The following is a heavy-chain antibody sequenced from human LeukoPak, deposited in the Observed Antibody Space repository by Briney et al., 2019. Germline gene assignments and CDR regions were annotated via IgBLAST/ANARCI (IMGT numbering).Heavy chain of an antibody. J-gene: IGHJ4*02. CDR2: IIPIFGTA. D-gene: IGHD3-22*01. CDR1: GGTFSSYA. Sequence: SVKVSCKASGGTFSSYAISWVRQAPGQGLEWMGGIIPIFGTANYAQKFQGRVTITADKSTSTAYMELSSLRSEDTAVYYCARDNDSSGYIFDYWGQGTLVTVSS. CDR3: ARDNDSSGYIFDY. V-gene: IGHV1-69*06.